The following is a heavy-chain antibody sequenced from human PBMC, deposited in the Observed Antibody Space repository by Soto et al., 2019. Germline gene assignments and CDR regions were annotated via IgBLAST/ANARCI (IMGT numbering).Heavy chain of an antibody. D-gene: IGHD6-6*01. V-gene: IGHV4-34*01. CDR3: ARDRIAARVRWLDP. CDR1: GGSFSGYY. CDR2: INHSGST. J-gene: IGHJ5*02. Sequence: SETLSLTCAVYGGSFSGYYWSWIRQPPGKGLEWIGEINHSGSTNYNQSLKSRVTISVDTSKNQFSLKLSSVTAADTAVYYCARDRIAARVRWLDPCGQGTMVTVYS.